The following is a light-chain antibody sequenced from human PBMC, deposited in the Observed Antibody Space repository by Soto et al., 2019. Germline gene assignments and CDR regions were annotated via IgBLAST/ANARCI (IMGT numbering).Light chain of an antibody. CDR2: EVN. V-gene: IGLV2-14*01. CDR3: SSYSISTAYL. J-gene: IGLJ1*01. Sequence: QSALTQPASVSGSPGQSITISCTGTSSDVGGYDYVSWYQLHPGKAPKLMVFEVNNRPSGVSYRLSGSKSGNTASLTISGLQAEGEADYFCSSYSISTAYLFGTGTKVTVL. CDR1: SSDVGGYDY.